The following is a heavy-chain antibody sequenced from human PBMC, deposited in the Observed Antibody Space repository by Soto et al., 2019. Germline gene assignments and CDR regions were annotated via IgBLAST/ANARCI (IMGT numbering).Heavy chain of an antibody. CDR2: INPSGGST. D-gene: IGHD3-3*01. V-gene: IGHV1-46*01. Sequence: GASVKVSCKASGYTFTSYYMHWVRQAPGQGLEWMGIINPSGGSTSYAQKFQGRVTMTRDTSTSTVYMELSSLRSEDTAVYYCAREVDLAIFGVVIMDYYYYGMDVWGQGTTVTVSS. CDR1: GYTFTSYY. CDR3: AREVDLAIFGVVIMDYYYYGMDV. J-gene: IGHJ6*02.